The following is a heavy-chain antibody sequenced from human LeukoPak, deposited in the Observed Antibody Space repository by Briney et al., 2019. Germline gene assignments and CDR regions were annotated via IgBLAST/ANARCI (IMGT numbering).Heavy chain of an antibody. J-gene: IGHJ5*02. Sequence: KSSETLSLTCTVSGGSISSYYWSWIRQPPGKGLEWIGYIYYSGSTNYNPSLKSRVTISVDTSKNQFSLKLSSVTAADTAVYYYARGYGSGSINWFDPWGQGTLVTVSS. CDR3: ARGYGSGSINWFDP. D-gene: IGHD3-10*01. CDR1: GGSISSYY. CDR2: IYYSGST. V-gene: IGHV4-59*01.